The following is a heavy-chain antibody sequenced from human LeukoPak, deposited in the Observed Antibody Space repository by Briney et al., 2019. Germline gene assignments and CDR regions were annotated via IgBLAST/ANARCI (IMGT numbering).Heavy chain of an antibody. J-gene: IGHJ6*04. CDR2: ISSSSSYI. D-gene: IGHD3-3*01. CDR3: ARAATITYYDFWSGPPSPGMDV. CDR1: GFTFSSYS. Sequence: GGSVRLSCAASGFTFSSYSMNWVRQAPGKGLEWVSSISSSSSYIYYADSVKGRFTISRDNAKNSLYLQMNSLRAEDTAVYYCARAATITYYDFWSGPPSPGMDVWGKGTTVTVSS. V-gene: IGHV3-21*06.